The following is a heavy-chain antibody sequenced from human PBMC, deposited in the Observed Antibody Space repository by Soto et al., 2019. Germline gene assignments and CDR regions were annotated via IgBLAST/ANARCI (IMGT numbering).Heavy chain of an antibody. CDR3: AKDLWDYDSSGYWFDAFDI. CDR2: IKQDGSEK. V-gene: IGHV3-7*03. D-gene: IGHD3-22*01. Sequence: PGGSLRLSCAASGFTFTRYWMNWVRQAPGKGLEWLAHIKQDGSEKFYVDSVKGRFTISRDNAQNSVYLQMNSLRAEDTAVYFCAKDLWDYDSSGYWFDAFDIWGQGTKVTVSS. J-gene: IGHJ3*02. CDR1: GFTFTRYW.